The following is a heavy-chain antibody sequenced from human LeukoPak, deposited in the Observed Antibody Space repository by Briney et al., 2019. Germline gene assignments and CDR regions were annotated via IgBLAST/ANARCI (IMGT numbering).Heavy chain of an antibody. Sequence: SETLSLTCTVSGGSIITRSYYWGWICQPPGKGLEWIGTIYYSGTTYCNPSLKSRVTMSVDTSKNHFSLNLSSVTATDTAVYYCARSIQLWLAGFDSWGQGTLVTVSS. D-gene: IGHD5-18*01. V-gene: IGHV4-39*02. J-gene: IGHJ4*02. CDR1: GGSIITRSYY. CDR2: IYYSGTT. CDR3: ARSIQLWLAGFDS.